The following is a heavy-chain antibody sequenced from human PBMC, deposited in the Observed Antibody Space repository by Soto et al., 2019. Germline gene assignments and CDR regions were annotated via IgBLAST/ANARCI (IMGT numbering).Heavy chain of an antibody. Sequence: ASVKVSCKASGYTFTSYAMYWVRQAPGQRLEWMGWINAGNGNTKYSQKFQGRVTITRDTSASTAYMELSSLRSEDTAVYYCASGQWLGGYYYGMDVWGQGTTVTVSS. CDR1: GYTFTSYA. D-gene: IGHD6-19*01. J-gene: IGHJ6*02. CDR2: INAGNGNT. CDR3: ASGQWLGGYYYGMDV. V-gene: IGHV1-3*01.